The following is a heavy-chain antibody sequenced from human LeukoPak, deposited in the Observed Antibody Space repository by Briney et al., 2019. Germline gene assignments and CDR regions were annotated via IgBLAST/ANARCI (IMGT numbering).Heavy chain of an antibody. J-gene: IGHJ5*02. D-gene: IGHD3-10*01. CDR2: INHSGST. V-gene: IGHV4-34*01. CDR1: GGSFSGYY. Sequence: SETLSLTCAVYGGSFSGYYWSWIRQPPGKGLEWIGEINHSGSTNYNPSLKSRVTISVDTSKNQFSLKLSSVTAADTAVYYCARRRIGFYYGSGSHNWFDPWGQGTLVTVSS. CDR3: ARRRIGFYYGSGSHNWFDP.